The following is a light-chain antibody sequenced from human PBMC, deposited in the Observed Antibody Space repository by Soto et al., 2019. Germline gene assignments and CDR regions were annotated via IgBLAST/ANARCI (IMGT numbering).Light chain of an antibody. CDR1: QSVNSN. CDR3: QQYNSYS. V-gene: IGKV3-15*01. Sequence: EIVMTQSPATLSVSPGERATLSCRASQSVNSNLAWYQQKPGQAPRLLIYGASTRAAGIPARFSGSGSGTEFTLTISSLQPDDFATYYCQQYNSYSFGQGTKVDTK. CDR2: GAS. J-gene: IGKJ1*01.